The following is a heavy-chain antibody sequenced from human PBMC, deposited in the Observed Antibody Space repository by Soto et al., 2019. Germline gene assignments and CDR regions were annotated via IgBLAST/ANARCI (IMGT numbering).Heavy chain of an antibody. Sequence: QVQLQQWGAGLLKPSETLSLTCAVYGGSFSGYYWSWIRQPPGKGLEWIGEINHSGSTNYNPSLKSRVTISVDTSKNQFSLKLSSVTAADTAVYYCASTTDTVTTGGYYFDYWGQGTLVTVSS. CDR2: INHSGST. J-gene: IGHJ4*02. CDR1: GGSFSGYY. V-gene: IGHV4-34*01. CDR3: ASTTDTVTTGGYYFDY. D-gene: IGHD4-17*01.